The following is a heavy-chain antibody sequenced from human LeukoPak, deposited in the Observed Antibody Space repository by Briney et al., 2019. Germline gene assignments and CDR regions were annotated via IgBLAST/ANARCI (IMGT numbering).Heavy chain of an antibody. CDR3: ARHRESCSGGSCYSGIDWFDP. Sequence: PSETLSLTCTVSGGSISSYYWSWIRQRPGEGLEWIGYIYYSGSTNYHPSLKSRVTISVDTSKNQFSLELSSVTAADTAVYYCARHRESCSGGSCYSGIDWFDPRGQGTLVTVSS. J-gene: IGHJ5*02. V-gene: IGHV4-59*08. D-gene: IGHD2-15*01. CDR1: GGSISSYY. CDR2: IYYSGST.